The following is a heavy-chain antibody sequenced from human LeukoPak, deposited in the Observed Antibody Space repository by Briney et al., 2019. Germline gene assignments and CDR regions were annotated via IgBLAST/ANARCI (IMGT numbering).Heavy chain of an antibody. D-gene: IGHD1-1*01. CDR3: ARDVHYAFDI. CDR1: GFTFSSYT. J-gene: IGHJ3*02. CDR2: ITGNSNTI. V-gene: IGHV3-48*02. Sequence: GGSLRLSCAASGFTFSSYTMNWVRQAPGKGLEWVSYITGNSNTISYADSVKGRFTFSRDNAKSSLYLQMNSLRDEDTAVYFCARDVHYAFDIWGQGTMVTVSS.